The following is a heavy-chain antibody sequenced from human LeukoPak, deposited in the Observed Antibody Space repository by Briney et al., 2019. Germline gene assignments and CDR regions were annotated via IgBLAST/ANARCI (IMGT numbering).Heavy chain of an antibody. CDR3: AKGGSDWFGNYFDY. CDR2: FVGSGGTT. Sequence: GRSLRLSCAASGFTFSSYVMTWVRQAPGKGLERVSAFVGSGGTTYYADSVKGRFTISRDNSKNTLYLHMNSLRAEDTAVYYCAKGGSDWFGNYFDYWGQGTLVTVSS. J-gene: IGHJ4*02. V-gene: IGHV3-23*01. D-gene: IGHD3-9*01. CDR1: GFTFSSYV.